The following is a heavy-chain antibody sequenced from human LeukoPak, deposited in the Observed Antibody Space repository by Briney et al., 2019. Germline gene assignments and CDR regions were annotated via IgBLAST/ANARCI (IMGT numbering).Heavy chain of an antibody. CDR1: GYTFTYYG. Sequence: ASVKVSCKASGYTFTYYGLNWVRQAPGEGLEWMGWISAHNGYTNYAQKVQGRVTMTTDTSTSTAYMELRSLSSDDTAVYYCARLSGTYGGAFDIWGQGTMVTVSS. CDR2: ISAHNGYT. J-gene: IGHJ3*02. CDR3: ARLSGTYGGAFDI. V-gene: IGHV1-18*01. D-gene: IGHD1-26*01.